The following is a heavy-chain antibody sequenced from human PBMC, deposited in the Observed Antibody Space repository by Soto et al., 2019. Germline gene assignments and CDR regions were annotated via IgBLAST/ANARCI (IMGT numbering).Heavy chain of an antibody. J-gene: IGHJ4*02. CDR1: GFTFSSYA. D-gene: IGHD5-12*01. CDR2: IRGNGDPP. CDR3: VKSRGGNNFDFFD. V-gene: IGHV3-64D*06. Sequence: LRLSCSASGFTFSSYAMHWVRQAPGKGLEYVSGIRGNGDPPFYADSVKGRFTISRDNSKNTLYLQMSSLSADDAAVYYCVKSRGGNNFDFFDWGQGALVTVSS.